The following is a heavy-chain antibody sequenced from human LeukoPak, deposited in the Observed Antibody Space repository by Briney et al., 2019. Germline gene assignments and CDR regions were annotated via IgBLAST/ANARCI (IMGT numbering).Heavy chain of an antibody. CDR2: INHSGTT. CDR1: GGSFSAYY. Sequence: SETLSLTCAVYGGSFSAYYWSWIRQPPGKGLEWIGEINHSGTTNYNPSLKSRVTMSVDTSKNQFSLKLSSVTAADTAVYYCARDRGGSSSGYYQDYWGQGTLVTVSS. V-gene: IGHV4-34*01. J-gene: IGHJ4*02. D-gene: IGHD3-22*01. CDR3: ARDRGGSSSGYYQDY.